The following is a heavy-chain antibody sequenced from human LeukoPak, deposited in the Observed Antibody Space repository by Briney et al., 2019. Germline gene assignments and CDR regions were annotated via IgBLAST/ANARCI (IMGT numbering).Heavy chain of an antibody. Sequence: SETLSLTCTVSGGSVSSGSFYWSWIRQPPGRGLEWIGYIYYSGSTNYNPSLKSRVTISVDTSKNQFSLKLSSVTTADTAVYYCAGNNDSSGYYYDAFDIWGQGTMVTVSS. V-gene: IGHV4-61*01. CDR3: AGNNDSSGYYYDAFDI. CDR2: IYYSGST. J-gene: IGHJ3*02. CDR1: GGSVSSGSFY. D-gene: IGHD3-22*01.